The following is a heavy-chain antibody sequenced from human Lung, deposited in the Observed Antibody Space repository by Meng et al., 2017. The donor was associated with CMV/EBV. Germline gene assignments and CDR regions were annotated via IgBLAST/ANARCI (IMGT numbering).Heavy chain of an antibody. J-gene: IGHJ6*02. Sequence: GSLRLXCAVYGGSFSGYYWSWIRQPPGKGLEWIGEINHSGSTNYNPSLKSRVTISVDTSKNQFSLKLSSVTAADTAVYYCARELGYCSSTSCYTYYYYGMDVWXQGTTVTVSS. CDR1: GGSFSGYY. CDR2: INHSGST. V-gene: IGHV4-34*01. D-gene: IGHD2-2*02. CDR3: ARELGYCSSTSCYTYYYYGMDV.